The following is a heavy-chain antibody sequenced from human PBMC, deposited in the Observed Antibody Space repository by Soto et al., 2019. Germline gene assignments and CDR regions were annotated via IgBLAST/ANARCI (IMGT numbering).Heavy chain of an antibody. D-gene: IGHD2-15*01. V-gene: IGHV3-74*03. CDR3: AKVKGGSGARGDPLDL. CDR1: GLTLSNYW. J-gene: IGHJ5*02. CDR2: INSDGITT. Sequence: EVQLVESGGGPVQAGGSLRLSCAASGLTLSNYWMQWVRQGPGKGLVWVAPINSDGITTKYAESVKGRFTISRDDAKNMLYLQMNSLRHDDTAVYYCAKVKGGSGARGDPLDLWGQGILVTVSS.